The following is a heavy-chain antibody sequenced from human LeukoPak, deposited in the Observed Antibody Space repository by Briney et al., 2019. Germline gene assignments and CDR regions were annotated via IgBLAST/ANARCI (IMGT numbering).Heavy chain of an antibody. J-gene: IGHJ4*02. V-gene: IGHV3-7*01. CDR3: ARDFGSLEDYFDY. CDR1: GFTFSSYW. Sequence: GGSLRLSCAASGFTFSSYWMSWVRQASGKGLEWVASIKEDGSDKYYVDSVKGRFTISRDNAKNSLSLQMKSLRADDTAVYYCARDFGSLEDYFDYWGLGTLVTVSS. D-gene: IGHD3-10*01. CDR2: IKEDGSDK.